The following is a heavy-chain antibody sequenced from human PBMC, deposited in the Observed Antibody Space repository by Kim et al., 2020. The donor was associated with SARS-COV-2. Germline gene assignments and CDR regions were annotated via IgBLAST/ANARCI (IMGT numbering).Heavy chain of an antibody. D-gene: IGHD3-3*01. CDR3: TRDQIRFLEWLLDTGNYGMDV. Sequence: GGSLRLSCTASGFTFGDYAMSWVRQVPGKGLEWVGFIRSKAYGGTTEYAASVKGRFTISRYDSKSIAYLQMNSLKTEDTAVYYCTRDQIRFLEWLLDTGNYGMDVWGQGTTVTVSS. CDR1: GFTFGDYA. J-gene: IGHJ6*02. V-gene: IGHV3-49*04. CDR2: IRSKAYGGTT.